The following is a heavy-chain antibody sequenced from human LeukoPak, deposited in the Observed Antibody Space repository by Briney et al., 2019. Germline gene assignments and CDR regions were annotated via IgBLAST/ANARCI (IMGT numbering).Heavy chain of an antibody. J-gene: IGHJ4*02. CDR3: ARDPVGAIYFDY. D-gene: IGHD1-26*01. CDR1: GFTFSSYA. Sequence: GGSLRLSCAASGFTFSSYAMHWARQAPGKGLEWVAVVSSDGSNKYYADSVKGRFTISRDNAKNSLYLQMNSLRAEDTAVYYCARDPVGAIYFDYWGQGTLVTVSS. V-gene: IGHV3-30*04. CDR2: VSSDGSNK.